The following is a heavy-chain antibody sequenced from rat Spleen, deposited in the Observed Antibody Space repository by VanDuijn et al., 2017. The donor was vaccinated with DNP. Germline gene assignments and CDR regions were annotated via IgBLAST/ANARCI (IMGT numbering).Heavy chain of an antibody. CDR3: ARDGPSYYSSHISFAY. CDR2: IWGNGNT. J-gene: IGHJ3*01. D-gene: IGHD1-2*01. CDR1: GFSLTSYG. V-gene: IGHV2-13*01. Sequence: QVQLKESGPGLVQPSQTLSLTCTVSGFSLTSYGVIWVRQPPGKGLAWVGKIWGNGNTNYDSALKSRLSIIRDTSKSQVYLKINSLQTEDTATYYCARDGPSYYSSHISFAYWGQGTLVTVSS.